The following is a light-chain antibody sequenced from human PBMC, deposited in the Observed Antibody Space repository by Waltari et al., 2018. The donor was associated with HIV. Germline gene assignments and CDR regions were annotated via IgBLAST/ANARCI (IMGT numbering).Light chain of an antibody. Sequence: DIQLTQSPSFLSACVGDRVTITCRASQGISSYLGWYQQKPGKAPKLLIYAASTLQSGVPSRFSGSGSGTEFTLTISSLQAEDFATYYCQQLNSYPYTFGQGTKLEIK. CDR2: AAS. CDR3: QQLNSYPYT. V-gene: IGKV1-9*01. CDR1: QGISSY. J-gene: IGKJ2*01.